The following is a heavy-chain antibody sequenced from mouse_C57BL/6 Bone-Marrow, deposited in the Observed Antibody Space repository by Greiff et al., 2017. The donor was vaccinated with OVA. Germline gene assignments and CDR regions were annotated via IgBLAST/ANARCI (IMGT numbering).Heavy chain of an antibody. CDR3: ASYYYGSIPWFAY. Sequence: LQQSGPELVKPGASVKISCKASGYSFTDYNMNWVKQSNGKSLECIGVINPNYGTTSYNQKFKGKATLTVDQSSSTAYMQLNSLTSEDSAVYYCASYYYGSIPWFAYWGQGTLVTVSA. V-gene: IGHV1-39*01. J-gene: IGHJ3*01. CDR2: INPNYGTT. D-gene: IGHD1-1*01. CDR1: GYSFTDYN.